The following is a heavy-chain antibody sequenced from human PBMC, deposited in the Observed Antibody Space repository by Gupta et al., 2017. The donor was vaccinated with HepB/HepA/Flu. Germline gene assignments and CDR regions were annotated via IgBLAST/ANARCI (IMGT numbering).Heavy chain of an antibody. Sequence: EVQLVESGGDLVQPGGSLSLSCAASGFTFRSHYMSWVRQAPGKGLAWVATRKPDGDDKYYVDSLKGRFTISRDNAKNSLFLQMNNLREEDTAVYYCARGAHYGGVNFDDGGQGTLVTVSS. V-gene: IGHV3-7*01. CDR1: GFTFRSHY. J-gene: IGHJ4*02. CDR2: RKPDGDDK. D-gene: IGHD2-8*02. CDR3: ARGAHYGGVNFDD.